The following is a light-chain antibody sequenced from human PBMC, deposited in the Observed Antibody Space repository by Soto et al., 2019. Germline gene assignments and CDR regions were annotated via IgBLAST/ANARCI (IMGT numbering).Light chain of an antibody. CDR2: DVS. CDR1: ISDVGGYNY. J-gene: IGLJ1*01. Sequence: QSALTQPASVSGSPGQSITISCTGTISDVGGYNYVSWYQQHPGKAPKLMIYDVSYRPSGVSNRFSGSKSGNTASLTISGLQAEDEADYYCSSYTISNTLVFGTGTKLTVL. CDR3: SSYTISNTLV. V-gene: IGLV2-14*03.